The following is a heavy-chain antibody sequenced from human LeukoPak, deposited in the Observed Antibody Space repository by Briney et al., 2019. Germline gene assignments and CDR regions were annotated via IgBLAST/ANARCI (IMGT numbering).Heavy chain of an antibody. CDR2: IYYSGST. Sequence: SETLSLTCTVSGGSLSSSSYYWGWIRQPPGKGLEWIGSIYYSGSTYYNPSLKSRVTISVDTSKNQFSLKLSSVTAADTAVYYCATLNDYYDSSGYPRFGPWGQGTLVTVSS. CDR1: GGSLSSSSYY. V-gene: IGHV4-39*01. J-gene: IGHJ5*02. D-gene: IGHD3-22*01. CDR3: ATLNDYYDSSGYPRFGP.